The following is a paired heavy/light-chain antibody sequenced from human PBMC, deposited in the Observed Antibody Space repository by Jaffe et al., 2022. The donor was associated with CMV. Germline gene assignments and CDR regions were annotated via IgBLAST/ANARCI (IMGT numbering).Light chain of an antibody. CDR2: SAS. CDR1: QSISGY. V-gene: IGKV1-39*01. CDR3: QQSYIIPWT. J-gene: IGKJ1*01. Sequence: DIQMTQSPSSLSASVGDRVTITCRASQSISGYLNWYQQKPGKAPKLLIYSASTLRGGVPSSFSGSGSGPDFTLTISSLQPEDFATYYCQQSYIIPWTFGQGTKVEIK.
Heavy chain of an antibody. D-gene: IGHD6-19*01. V-gene: IGHV1-3*04. CDR1: RYTFADFA. Sequence: QVQLVQSGAEVKKPGASVKVSCKASRYTFADFAMHWVRQAPGQRLEWLGWIKTDTGNTKYSQKFQGRITITRDKSASTAYMELNSLRSEDSAVYFCARDHSSGWEYLDYWGQGTLITVSS. CDR3: ARDHSSGWEYLDY. J-gene: IGHJ4*02. CDR2: IKTDTGNT.